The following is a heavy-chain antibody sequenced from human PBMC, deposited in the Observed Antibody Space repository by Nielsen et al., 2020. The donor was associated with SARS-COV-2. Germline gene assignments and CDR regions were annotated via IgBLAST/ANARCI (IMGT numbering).Heavy chain of an antibody. CDR1: GFTFDDYA. CDR3: ARDRGGGFLEWLLDYGMDV. V-gene: IGHV3-9*01. D-gene: IGHD3-3*01. CDR2: ISWNSGSI. Sequence: GGSLRLSCAASGFTFDDYAMHWVRQAPGKGLEWVSGISWNSGSIGYADSVKGRFTISRDNAKNSLYLQMNSLRAEDTAVYYCARDRGGGFLEWLLDYGMDVWGQGTTVTVSS. J-gene: IGHJ6*02.